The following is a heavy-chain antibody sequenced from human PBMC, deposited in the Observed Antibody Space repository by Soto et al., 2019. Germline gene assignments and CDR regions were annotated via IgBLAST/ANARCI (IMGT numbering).Heavy chain of an antibody. CDR3: ARLGDAAAGGYYFDY. Sequence: SETLSLTCTVSGGSISSYYWSWIRQPPGKGLEWIGYIYYSGSTNYNPSLKSRVTISVDTSKNQFSPKLSSVTAADTAVYYCARLGDAAAGGYYFDYWGQGTLVTVSS. J-gene: IGHJ4*02. V-gene: IGHV4-59*08. CDR2: IYYSGST. D-gene: IGHD6-13*01. CDR1: GGSISSYY.